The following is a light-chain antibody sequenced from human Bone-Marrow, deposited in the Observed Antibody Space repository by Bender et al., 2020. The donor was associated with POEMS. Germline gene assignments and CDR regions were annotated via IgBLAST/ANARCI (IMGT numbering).Light chain of an antibody. CDR1: ALPKQY. CDR2: EDS. V-gene: IGLV3-10*01. Sequence: SYELTQPPSVSVSPGQTARITCSGDALPKQYAYWYQQKSGQAPVLVIYEDSKRPSGIPKRFSGSSSGTMATLTISGAQVEDDADYYCYSTDGSGNHGVFGGGTKLTVL. CDR3: YSTDGSGNHGV. J-gene: IGLJ3*02.